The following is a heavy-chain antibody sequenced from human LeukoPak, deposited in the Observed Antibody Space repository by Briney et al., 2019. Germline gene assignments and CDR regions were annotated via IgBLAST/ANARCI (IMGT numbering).Heavy chain of an antibody. Sequence: GASVKVSCKASGYTFTGYYMHWVRQAPGQGLEWMGWINPNSGGTNYAQKFQGRVTMTRDTSISTAYMELSRLRSDDTAVYYCGRERTLTSCCDYWGQGTLVTVSS. D-gene: IGHD2-2*01. CDR3: GRERTLTSCCDY. J-gene: IGHJ4*02. V-gene: IGHV1-2*02. CDR2: INPNSGGT. CDR1: GYTFTGYY.